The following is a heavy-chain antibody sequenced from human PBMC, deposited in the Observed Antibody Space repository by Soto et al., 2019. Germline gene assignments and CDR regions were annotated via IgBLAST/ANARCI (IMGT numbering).Heavy chain of an antibody. CDR3: ARHYGSGGYYDYYYGMDV. CDR2: IYYSGST. Sequence: SETLSLTCTVSGGSISSYYWSWIRQPPGKGLEWIGYIYYSGSTNYNPSLKSRVTISVDTSKNQFSLKLSSVTAADTAVYYCARHYGSGGYYDYYYGMDVWGQGTTVTVS. V-gene: IGHV4-59*01. CDR1: GGSISSYY. D-gene: IGHD3-10*01. J-gene: IGHJ6*02.